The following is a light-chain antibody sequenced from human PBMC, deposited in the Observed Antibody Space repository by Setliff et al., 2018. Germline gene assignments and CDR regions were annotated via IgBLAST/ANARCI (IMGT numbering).Light chain of an antibody. V-gene: IGLV2-8*01. CDR2: EVK. Sequence: QSALTQPPSASGSPGQSVTISCTGTSIYFRRYDYVSWYQQHPGKAPKLLLYEVKKRPSGFPDRFSGSKSGNTASLTVSGLQAEDEADYYCSSHGGSNNWSVFGTGTKVTVL. J-gene: IGLJ1*01. CDR3: SSHGGSNNWSV. CDR1: SIYFRRYDY.